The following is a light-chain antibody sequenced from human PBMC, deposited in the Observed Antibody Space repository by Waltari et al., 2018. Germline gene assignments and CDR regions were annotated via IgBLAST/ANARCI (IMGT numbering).Light chain of an antibody. J-gene: IGKJ2*01. V-gene: IGKV4-1*01. CDR1: QSVLYSSNNNNY. Sequence: DIVMTQSPDSLAVSLGERATVHCRSSQSVLYSSNNNNYLTWYQQKPGQPPKLLIYWASTRESRVPDRFSGGGSGKDFTLTISSLQAEDVAVYYCQQYFSAPYTFGQGTKLEIK. CDR3: QQYFSAPYT. CDR2: WAS.